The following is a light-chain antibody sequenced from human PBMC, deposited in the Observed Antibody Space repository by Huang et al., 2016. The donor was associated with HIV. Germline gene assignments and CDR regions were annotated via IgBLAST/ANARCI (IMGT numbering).Light chain of an antibody. V-gene: IGKV3-15*01. J-gene: IGKJ2*01. Sequence: VMMSQSPATLAASPGERVTLSCGASQSVNTNLAWYKQKPGQPPSLLIYAASTRATGVPARFAGSGSGTEFTLTSDSLQSDDFAVYYCQQYNKWPPEYTFGQGTRLEIK. CDR2: AAS. CDR3: QQYNKWPPEYT. CDR1: QSVNTN.